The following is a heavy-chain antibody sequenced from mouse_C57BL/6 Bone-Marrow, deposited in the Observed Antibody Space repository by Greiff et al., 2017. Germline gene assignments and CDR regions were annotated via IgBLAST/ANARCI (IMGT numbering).Heavy chain of an antibody. Sequence: EVKLLESGGGLVQPGESLKLSCESNEYEFPSYDMSWVRKTPGQRLELVAAINSDGGSTNYPDTMERRFIISRDNTKKTLYLQMSSLRSEDTALYYCARLRKNAMDYWGQGTSVTVSS. CDR2: INSDGGST. V-gene: IGHV5-2*01. CDR1: EYEFPSYD. CDR3: ARLRKNAMDY. J-gene: IGHJ4*01.